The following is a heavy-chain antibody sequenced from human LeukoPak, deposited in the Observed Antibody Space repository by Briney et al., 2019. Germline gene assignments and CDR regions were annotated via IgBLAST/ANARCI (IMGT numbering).Heavy chain of an antibody. CDR1: GFTFSDYE. D-gene: IGHD3-3*02. CDR2: ISTSGSTT. CDR3: SRGALHFFDY. V-gene: IGHV3-48*03. J-gene: IGHJ4*02. Sequence: GGSLRLSCAASGFTFSDYEINWVRQAPGKGLEWVSCISTSGSTTYYADSVKGRFTISRDNAKNSLFLQMNTLTAEDTAVYCCSRGALHFFDYWGQGTPVTVSS.